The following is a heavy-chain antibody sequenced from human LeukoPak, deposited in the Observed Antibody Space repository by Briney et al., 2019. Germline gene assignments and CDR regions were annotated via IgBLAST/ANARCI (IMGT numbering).Heavy chain of an antibody. CDR2: IYYSGST. J-gene: IGHJ6*02. V-gene: IGHV4-59*01. Sequence: SETLSLTCTVSGGSISSYYWSWIRQPPGKGLEWIGYIYYSGSTNDNPSLMSRVTISLETSKNQFSLKLSSVTAADTAVYYCAGTRNYYYGMDVWGQGTTVTVSS. CDR1: GGSISSYY. CDR3: AGTRNYYYGMDV.